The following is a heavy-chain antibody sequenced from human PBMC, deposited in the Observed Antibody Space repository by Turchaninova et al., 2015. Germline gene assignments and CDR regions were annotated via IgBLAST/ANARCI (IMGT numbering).Heavy chain of an antibody. CDR3: ARASYDFWSGFYGPFDY. CDR2: ININSGNP. V-gene: IGHV7-4-1*02. D-gene: IGHD3-3*01. CDR1: GSGFHAYA. Sequence: VHLVQSGPEVKKPGASVKISCKASGSGFHAYAMNWVRQAPGQGLDWMRSININSGNPTYAHGFTGQLVFSLDTSVSTAYLQISSLKAEDTAVYYCARASYDFWSGFYGPFDYWGQGSLVTVSS. J-gene: IGHJ4*02.